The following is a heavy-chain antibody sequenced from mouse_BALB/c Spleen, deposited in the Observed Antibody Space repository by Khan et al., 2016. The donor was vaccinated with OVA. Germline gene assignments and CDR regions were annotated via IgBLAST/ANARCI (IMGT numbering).Heavy chain of an antibody. CDR3: TRKEDRYDGDFDY. CDR1: GYTFTDYN. J-gene: IGHJ2*01. V-gene: IGHV1-18*01. Sequence: VRLQQSGPELVKPGASVKIPCKASGYTFTDYNMDWVKQSHGKSLEWIGDINPNNGGTIYNQKFKGKATLTVDRSSSTAYMELHSLTSEDTAVYYCTRKEDRYDGDFDYWGQGTTLTVSS. CDR2: INPNNGGT. D-gene: IGHD2-14*01.